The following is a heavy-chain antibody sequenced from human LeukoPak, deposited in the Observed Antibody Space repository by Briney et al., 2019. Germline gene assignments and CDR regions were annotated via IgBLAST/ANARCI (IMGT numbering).Heavy chain of an antibody. CDR3: ARDWGASNYFDY. J-gene: IGHJ4*02. Sequence: ASVKVSCKASGYTFTSYAISWVRQAPGQGLEWMGLISPNGGSTRLAQKFQGRVTMTSDMATSTVYMELSSLRSEDAAVYYCARDWGASNYFDYWGQGSLIIVSS. CDR1: GYTFTSYA. D-gene: IGHD7-27*01. V-gene: IGHV1-46*01. CDR2: ISPNGGST.